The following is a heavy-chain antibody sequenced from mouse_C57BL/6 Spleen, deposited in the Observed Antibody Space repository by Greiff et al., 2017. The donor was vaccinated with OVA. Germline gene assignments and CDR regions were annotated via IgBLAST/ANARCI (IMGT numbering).Heavy chain of an antibody. CDR1: GFTFSDYY. D-gene: IGHD2-1*01. Sequence: EVQVVESGGGLVQPGGSLKLSCAASGFTFSDYYMYWVRQTPEKRLEWVAYISNGGGSTYYPDTVKGRFTISRDNAKNTLYLQMSRLKSEDTAMYYCARQGGNYVDYWDCDVWGTGTTVTVSS. V-gene: IGHV5-12*01. CDR2: ISNGGGST. CDR3: ARQGGNYVDYWDCDV. J-gene: IGHJ1*03.